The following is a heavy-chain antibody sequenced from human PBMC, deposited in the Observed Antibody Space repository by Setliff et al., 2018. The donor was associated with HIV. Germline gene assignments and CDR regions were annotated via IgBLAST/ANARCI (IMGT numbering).Heavy chain of an antibody. CDR3: ARDRAVCSLSSCTPEYFQR. Sequence: GGSLRLSCAASGFTFSDYYMTWIRQAPGKGLEWVSYISGSGNIIYYADSVKGRFTISRDNSKNSLYLQMSRLRAEDTAVYYCARDRAVCSLSSCTPEYFQRCGQGTLVTGSS. CDR1: GFTFSDYY. J-gene: IGHJ1*01. CDR2: ISGSGNII. V-gene: IGHV3-11*04. D-gene: IGHD2-2*01.